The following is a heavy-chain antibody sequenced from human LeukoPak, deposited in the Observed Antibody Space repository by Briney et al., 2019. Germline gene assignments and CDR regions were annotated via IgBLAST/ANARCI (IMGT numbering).Heavy chain of an antibody. J-gene: IGHJ5*02. CDR2: ISGSGGST. V-gene: IGHV3-23*01. CDR3: AKDSVRDIVVEEGWFDP. CDR1: GFTFSSYA. Sequence: GGSLRLSCAASGFTFSSYAMSWVRQAPGKGLEWVSAISGSGGSTYYADSVKGRFTISRDNSKNTLYLQMNSLRAEDTAVYYCAKDSVRDIVVEEGWFDPWGQGTLVTVSS. D-gene: IGHD2-2*01.